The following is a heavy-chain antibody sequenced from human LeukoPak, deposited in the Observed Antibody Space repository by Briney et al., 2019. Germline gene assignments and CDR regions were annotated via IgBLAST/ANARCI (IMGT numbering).Heavy chain of an antibody. CDR2: IRSKAYGGTT. CDR1: GFTFGDYA. J-gene: IGHJ4*02. Sequence: GGSLRLSCTASGFTFGDYAMSWFRQAPGKGLEGVGFIRSKAYGGTTEYAASVKGRFTISRDDSKSIAYLQMNSLKTEDTAVYYCNAPGGSGSYYNPSQFDYWGQGTLVTVSS. D-gene: IGHD3-10*01. V-gene: IGHV3-49*03. CDR3: NAPGGSGSYYNPSQFDY.